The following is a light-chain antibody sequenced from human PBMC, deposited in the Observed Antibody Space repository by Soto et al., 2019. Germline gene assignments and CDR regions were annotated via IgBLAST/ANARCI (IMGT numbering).Light chain of an antibody. V-gene: IGKV3-15*01. CDR3: QQYTSWPLT. CDR2: DAT. Sequence: ETVMTQSPAALSVSPGERATLSCRASQSVSKFVAWYHQKPGQVPRLLIYDATTRATGIPPRFSGSGSGTEFSLTISSLQSEDFAVYYCQQYTSWPLTFGGGTKVEIK. CDR1: QSVSKF. J-gene: IGKJ4*01.